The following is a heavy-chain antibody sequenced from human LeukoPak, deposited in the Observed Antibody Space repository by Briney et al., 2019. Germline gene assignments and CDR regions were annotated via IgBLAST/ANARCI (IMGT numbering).Heavy chain of an antibody. D-gene: IGHD2/OR15-2a*01. V-gene: IGHV3-21*01. J-gene: IGHJ4*02. CDR2: ISSSDSYI. Sequence: GGSLRLSCAASGFTFSSYSMNWVRQAPGKGLKWVSYISSSDSYIYYADSVKGRFTISRDNAKNSLYLQMNSLRAEDTAVYYCARELTFDYWGQGTLVTVSS. CDR1: GFTFSSYS. CDR3: ARELTFDY.